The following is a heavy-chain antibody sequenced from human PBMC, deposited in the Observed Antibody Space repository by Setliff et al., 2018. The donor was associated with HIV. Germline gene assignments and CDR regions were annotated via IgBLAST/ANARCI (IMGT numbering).Heavy chain of an antibody. J-gene: IGHJ4*02. Sequence: GSLRLSCEASGFTFRSYEMNWVRQAPGEGLEWLSYIGSAGDKYYADSLKGRFTVSRDNARNLVFLEMNGLRAEDTAVYYCARDENFGVIIKPVFVYWGQGTLVTVSS. CDR2: IGSAGDK. D-gene: IGHD3-3*01. CDR3: ARDENFGVIIKPVFVY. CDR1: GFTFRSYE. V-gene: IGHV3-48*03.